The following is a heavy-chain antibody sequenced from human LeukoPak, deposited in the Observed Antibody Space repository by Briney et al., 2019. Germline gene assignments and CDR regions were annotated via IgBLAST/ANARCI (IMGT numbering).Heavy chain of an antibody. V-gene: IGHV3-30-3*01. J-gene: IGHJ4*02. CDR2: ISYDGSNK. CDR1: GFTFSSYA. Sequence: AGGSLRLSCAASGFTFSSYAMHWVRQAPGKGLEWVAVISYDGSNKYYADSVKGRFTISRDNSKNTLYLQMNSLRSEDTAVYYCARGLKREQQLVLGYWGQGTLVTVSS. D-gene: IGHD6-13*01. CDR3: ARGLKREQQLVLGY.